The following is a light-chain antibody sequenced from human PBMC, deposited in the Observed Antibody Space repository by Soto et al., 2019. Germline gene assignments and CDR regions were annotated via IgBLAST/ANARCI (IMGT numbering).Light chain of an antibody. CDR1: SSDVGRYDY. CDR3: CSFAGSYSYV. Sequence: SALTHPRSVSASPGRSVTSSCTGTSSDVGRYDYVSWYQQHPGKAPKLIVYDVTERPSGVPDRFSGSKSGNTASLTISGLQAEDEADYSCCSFAGSYSYVFGTGTKVTVL. CDR2: DVT. V-gene: IGLV2-11*01. J-gene: IGLJ1*01.